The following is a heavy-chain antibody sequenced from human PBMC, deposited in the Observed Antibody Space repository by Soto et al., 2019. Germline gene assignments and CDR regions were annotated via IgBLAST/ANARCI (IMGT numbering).Heavy chain of an antibody. D-gene: IGHD3-3*01. J-gene: IGHJ5*02. CDR1: GACISSGDYF. CDR2: IYYSGST. CDR3: ARACVLRFFEGSNWFDP. V-gene: IGHV4-30-4*01. Sequence: LSLTWTGSGACISSGDYFWSWIRQPRGKGLEWIGYIYYSGSTYYNPSLKGRVTISVDTSKNQFSLKLSSVTAADTAVYYCARACVLRFFEGSNWFDPWGQGTLVTVSS.